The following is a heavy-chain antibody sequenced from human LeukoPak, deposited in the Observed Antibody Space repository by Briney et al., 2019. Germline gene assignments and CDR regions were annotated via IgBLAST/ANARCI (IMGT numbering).Heavy chain of an antibody. Sequence: GGSLRLSCAASGFTFSTYAMSWVRQAPGKGLEWVSAISGRGDRTYYADSVKGRFTISRDNSKNTVYLQMNSLRAEDTAVYYCAKARDYYDSGGYYSGFDYWGQGILVTVSS. J-gene: IGHJ4*02. CDR2: ISGRGDRT. D-gene: IGHD3-22*01. CDR1: GFTFSTYA. V-gene: IGHV3-23*01. CDR3: AKARDYYDSGGYYSGFDY.